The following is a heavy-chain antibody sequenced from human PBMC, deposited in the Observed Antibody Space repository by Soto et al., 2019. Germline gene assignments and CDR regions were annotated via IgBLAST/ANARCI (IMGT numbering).Heavy chain of an antibody. D-gene: IGHD4-17*01. J-gene: IGHJ6*03. CDR1: GGSFSGYY. Sequence: SETLSLTCAVYGGSFSGYYWSWIRQPPGKGLEWIGEINHSGSTNYNPSLKSRVTISVDTSKNQFSLKLSSVTAADTAVYYCARGQDYGDDLYYYYYMDVWGKGTTVTVSS. V-gene: IGHV4-34*01. CDR3: ARGQDYGDDLYYYYYMDV. CDR2: INHSGST.